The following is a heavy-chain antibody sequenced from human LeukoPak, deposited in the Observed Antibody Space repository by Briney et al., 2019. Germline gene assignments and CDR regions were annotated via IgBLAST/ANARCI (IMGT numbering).Heavy chain of an antibody. CDR1: GGSISSYY. D-gene: IGHD3-10*01. Sequence: SETLSLTCTVSGGSISSYYWSWIRQPPGKGLEWIGYIYYSGSTNYNPSLKSRVTISVDTSKNQFSLKLSSVTAADTAVYYCARHRMVRGKHISGGFDPWGQGTLVTVSS. CDR2: IYYSGST. CDR3: ARHRMVRGKHISGGFDP. V-gene: IGHV4-59*08. J-gene: IGHJ5*02.